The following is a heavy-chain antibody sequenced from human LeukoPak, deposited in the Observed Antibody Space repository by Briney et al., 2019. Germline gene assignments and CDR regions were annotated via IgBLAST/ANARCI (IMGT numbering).Heavy chain of an antibody. V-gene: IGHV4-39*01. D-gene: IGHD4-17*01. CDR1: GGSMSSSNYY. CDR3: ARRGLGTTPYFDY. Sequence: SETLSLTCIVSGGSMSSSNYYWGWIRQPPGRGLEWIGSIHYSGSTYYNPSLKSRVTISVDTSKHQFSLKLSSVTAADTAVYYCARRGLGTTPYFDYWGQGTLVTVSS. J-gene: IGHJ4*02. CDR2: IHYSGST.